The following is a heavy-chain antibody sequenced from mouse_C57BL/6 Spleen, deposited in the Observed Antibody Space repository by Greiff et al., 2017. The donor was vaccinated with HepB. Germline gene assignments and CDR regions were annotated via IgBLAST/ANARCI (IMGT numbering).Heavy chain of an antibody. CDR2: IRNKANNHAT. CDR1: GFTFSDAW. CDR3: TREIYDGYPPFAY. Sequence: VQLKESGGGLVQPGGSMKLSCAASGFTFSDAWMDWVRQSPEKGLEWVAEIRNKANNHATYYAESVKGRFTISRDDSKSSVYLQMNSLRAEDTGIYYCTREIYDGYPPFAYWGQGTLVTVSA. V-gene: IGHV6-6*01. D-gene: IGHD2-3*01. J-gene: IGHJ3*01.